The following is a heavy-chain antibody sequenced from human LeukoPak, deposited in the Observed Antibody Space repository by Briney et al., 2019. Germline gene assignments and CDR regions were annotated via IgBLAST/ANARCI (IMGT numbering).Heavy chain of an antibody. CDR2: ISAYNGNT. D-gene: IGHD2-2*01. Sequence: GASVKVSCKASGYIFSDYGLSWVRQAPGQGLEWMGWISAYNGNTNYAQKLQGRVTMTTDTSTSTAYMELRSLRSDDTAVYYCARLPPRGSTNCYLNYWGQGTLVTVSS. J-gene: IGHJ4*02. CDR3: ARLPPRGSTNCYLNY. V-gene: IGHV1-18*01. CDR1: GYIFSDYG.